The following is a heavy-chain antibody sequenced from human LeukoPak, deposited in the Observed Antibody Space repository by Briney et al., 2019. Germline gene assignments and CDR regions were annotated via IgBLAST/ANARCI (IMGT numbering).Heavy chain of an antibody. Sequence: SETLSLTCAVYGGSFSGYYWSWIRQPPGKGLEWIGYIYYSGSTNYNPSLKSRVTISVDTSKNQFSLKLSSVTAADTAVYYCARVGSSTNGEIDYWGQGTLVTVSS. CDR2: IYYSGST. CDR1: GGSFSGYY. J-gene: IGHJ4*02. V-gene: IGHV4-59*01. D-gene: IGHD2-2*01. CDR3: ARVGSSTNGEIDY.